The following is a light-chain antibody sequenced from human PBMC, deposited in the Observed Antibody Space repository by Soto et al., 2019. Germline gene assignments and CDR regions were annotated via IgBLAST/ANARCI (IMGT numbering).Light chain of an antibody. CDR2: DAS. J-gene: IGKJ5*01. Sequence: EIVLTQSPATLSLSPGERATLSCRASHSVGSDLAWYRQKPGQAPRLLIYDASNRATGIPARFSGGGSETEFTLTISSLQSEDFAVYYCQQYGSSSTFGQGTRLEI. CDR1: HSVGSD. V-gene: IGKV3-11*01. CDR3: QQYGSSST.